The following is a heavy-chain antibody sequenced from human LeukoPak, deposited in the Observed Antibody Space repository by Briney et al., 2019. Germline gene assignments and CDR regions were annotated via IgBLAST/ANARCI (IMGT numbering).Heavy chain of an antibody. CDR3: AKGRVGGTYYFDY. V-gene: IGHV3-23*01. CDR2: ISGSGGST. D-gene: IGHD2-15*01. J-gene: IGHJ4*02. CDR1: GFTFSSAA. Sequence: PPGGSLRLSCAASGFTFSSAAMSWVRQAPGKGLEWVLAISGSGGSTYYADSVKGRFTISRDNSKNTLYLQMNSLRAEDTAVYYCAKGRVGGTYYFDYWGQGTLVTVSS.